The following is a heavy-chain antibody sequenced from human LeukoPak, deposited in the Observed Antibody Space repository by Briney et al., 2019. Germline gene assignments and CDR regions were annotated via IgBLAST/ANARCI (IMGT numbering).Heavy chain of an antibody. CDR1: GFTFSSYG. CDR2: ISYDGSNK. D-gene: IGHD3-16*02. Sequence: GGSLRLSCAASGFTFSSYGMHWVRQAPGKGLEWVAVISYDGSNKYYADSVKGRFTISRDNAKNSLYLQMNSLRAEDTALYYCAKSGSLMITFGGVIADYFDYWGQGTLVTVSS. V-gene: IGHV3-30*18. CDR3: AKSGSLMITFGGVIADYFDY. J-gene: IGHJ4*02.